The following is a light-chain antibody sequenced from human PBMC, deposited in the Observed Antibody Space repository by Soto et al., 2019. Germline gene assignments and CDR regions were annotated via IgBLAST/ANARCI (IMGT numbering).Light chain of an antibody. CDR3: QKFDSLPLT. J-gene: IGKJ4*01. Sequence: DIQMTQSPSSLSASVVDRVTITCQASQDISTHLTWFQQKPGKAPKLLIYDVSILETGVPSRFSGSGSGTHFTFSISSLQPEAIATYYCQKFDSLPLTFGGGTRVEIK. CDR2: DVS. V-gene: IGKV1-33*01. CDR1: QDISTH.